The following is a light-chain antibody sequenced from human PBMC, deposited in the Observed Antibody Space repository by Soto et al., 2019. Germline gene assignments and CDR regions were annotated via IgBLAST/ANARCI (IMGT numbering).Light chain of an antibody. Sequence: EIVLTQSPATLSLSPGERATLSCRASQSVSSKLAWYQQPGQAPRLLIYGASNRATGIPERFSGSGSGTDFTLTISRLEPQDSAMYYCQQYVISVTFGQGTRLEIK. CDR3: QQYVISVT. J-gene: IGKJ5*01. V-gene: IGKV3-20*01. CDR1: QSVSSK. CDR2: GAS.